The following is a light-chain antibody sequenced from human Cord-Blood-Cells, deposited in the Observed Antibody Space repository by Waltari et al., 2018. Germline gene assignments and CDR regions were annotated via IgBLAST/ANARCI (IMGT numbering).Light chain of an antibody. CDR1: SSDVGGYNY. V-gene: IGLV2-11*01. J-gene: IGLJ2*01. CDR2: DVS. CDR3: CSYAGSYTLV. Sequence: QSALPQPRSVSGSPGQSVTISCTGTSSDVGGYNYVSWSHQHPGKAPKLMIYDVSKRPSGVPDRFSGSKSGNTSSLTISGLQAEDEADYYCCSYAGSYTLVFGGGTKLTVL.